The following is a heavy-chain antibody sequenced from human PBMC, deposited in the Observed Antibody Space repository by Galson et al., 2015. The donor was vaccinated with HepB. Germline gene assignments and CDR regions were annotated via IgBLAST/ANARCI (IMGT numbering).Heavy chain of an antibody. Sequence: SLRLSCAASGFTFSSYSMNWVRQAPGKGLEWVSYISSSSSTIYYADSVKGRFTISRDNSKNTLYLQMNSLRAEDTAVYYCARAECSSTSCYILGPASGAFDIWGQGTMVTVSS. J-gene: IGHJ3*02. CDR3: ARAECSSTSCYILGPASGAFDI. CDR2: ISSSSSTI. D-gene: IGHD2-2*02. CDR1: GFTFSSYS. V-gene: IGHV3-48*01.